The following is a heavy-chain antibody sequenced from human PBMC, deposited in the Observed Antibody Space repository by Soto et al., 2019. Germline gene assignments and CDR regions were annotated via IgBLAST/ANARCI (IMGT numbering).Heavy chain of an antibody. CDR1: GGSISSSSYY. D-gene: IGHD6-19*01. Sequence: QLQLQESGPGLVKPSETLSLTCTVSGGSISSSSYYWGWIRQPPGKGLEWIGSIYYSGSTYYNPSLKSRVTISVDTSKNQFSLKLSSVTAADTAVYYCARQVAGIYFDYWGQGTLVTVSS. CDR2: IYYSGST. J-gene: IGHJ4*02. CDR3: ARQVAGIYFDY. V-gene: IGHV4-39*01.